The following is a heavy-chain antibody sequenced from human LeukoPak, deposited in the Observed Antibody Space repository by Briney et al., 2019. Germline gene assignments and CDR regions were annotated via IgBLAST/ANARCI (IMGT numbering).Heavy chain of an antibody. J-gene: IGHJ4*02. CDR1: GFTFSSYS. D-gene: IGHD4-17*01. CDR2: ISSSSSYI. CDR3: ARGAATVTKLFDY. Sequence: TGGSLRLSCAASGFTFSSYSMNWVRQAPGKGLEWVSSISSSSSYIYYADSVKGRFTISRDNSKNTLYLQMNSLRAEDTAVYYCARGAATVTKLFDYWGQGTLVTVSS. V-gene: IGHV3-21*01.